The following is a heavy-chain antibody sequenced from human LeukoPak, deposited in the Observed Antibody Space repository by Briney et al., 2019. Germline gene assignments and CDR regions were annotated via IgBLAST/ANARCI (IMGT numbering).Heavy chain of an antibody. CDR1: GGSISTSNYY. V-gene: IGHV4-39*07. CDR3: ARGRITMIVVDLFDY. Sequence: SETLSLTCTVSGGSISTSNYYWGWIRQPPGKGLEWIGNIFYSGSTYYSPSLRSRVTISLDTSRNQFSLKLSSVTAADTAVYYCARGRITMIVVDLFDYWGQGTLVTVSS. J-gene: IGHJ4*02. CDR2: IFYSGST. D-gene: IGHD3-22*01.